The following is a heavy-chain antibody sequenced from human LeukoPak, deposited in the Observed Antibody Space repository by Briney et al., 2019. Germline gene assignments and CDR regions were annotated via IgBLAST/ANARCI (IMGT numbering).Heavy chain of an antibody. J-gene: IGHJ4*02. D-gene: IGHD5-24*01. Sequence: GSSVKVSCKASGGTFSSYAISWVRQAPGQGLEWMGWISVYNGNRNYAQKLQGRVTMTTDTSKSTAYMELRSLRSDDTAVYYCARASRDGYNYDYWGQGTLATVSS. V-gene: IGHV1-18*01. CDR3: ARASRDGYNYDY. CDR2: ISVYNGNR. CDR1: GGTFSSYA.